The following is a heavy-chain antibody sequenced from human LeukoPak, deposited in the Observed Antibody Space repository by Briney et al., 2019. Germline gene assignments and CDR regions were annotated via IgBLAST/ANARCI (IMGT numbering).Heavy chain of an antibody. CDR2: IIPIFGTA. V-gene: IGHV1-69*05. J-gene: IGHJ6*02. Sequence: GASVKVSCKASGGTFSSYAISWVRQAPGQGLEWMGGIIPIFGTANYAQKFQGRVTITTDESTSTAYMELSSLRSEDTAVYYCARKQYSSGWYPDYGMDVWGQGTTVTVSS. CDR1: GGTFSSYA. CDR3: ARKQYSSGWYPDYGMDV. D-gene: IGHD6-19*01.